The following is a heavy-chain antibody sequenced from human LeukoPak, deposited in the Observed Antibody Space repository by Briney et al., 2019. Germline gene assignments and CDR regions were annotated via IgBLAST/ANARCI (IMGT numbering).Heavy chain of an antibody. D-gene: IGHD3-22*01. CDR3: ARTSYYYDSSGYFRDY. Sequence: SQTLSLTCAISGDSVSSSSAAWSWIRQSPSRGLEWLGRTYYRSKWYTDYAVSVKSRLTINPDTSKNQFSLQLNSMTPEDTAVYYCARTSYYYDSSGYFRDYWGQGTLVTVSS. CDR2: TYYRSKWYT. J-gene: IGHJ4*02. V-gene: IGHV6-1*01. CDR1: GDSVSSSSAA.